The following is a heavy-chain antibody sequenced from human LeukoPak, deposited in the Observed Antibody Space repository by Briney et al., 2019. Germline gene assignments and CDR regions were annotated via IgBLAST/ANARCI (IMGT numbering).Heavy chain of an antibody. CDR1: GFNFSTYW. D-gene: IGHD7-27*01. J-gene: IGHJ4*02. CDR2: TKEDGGEK. CDR3: TTVGTN. Sequence: GGSLIPFRSASGFNFSTYWMSWVRQAPGKGLEWVANTKEDGGEKYYVDTVKGRFTISRDNAENSLYLQMNSLKTEDTAVYYCTTVGTNWGQGTLVTVSS. V-gene: IGHV3-7*03.